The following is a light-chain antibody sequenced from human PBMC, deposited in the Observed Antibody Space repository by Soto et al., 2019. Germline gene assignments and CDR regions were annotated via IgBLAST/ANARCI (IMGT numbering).Light chain of an antibody. V-gene: IGLV2-11*01. CDR3: CSYAGSSTSFV. Sequence: QSALTQPRSVSGSPGQSVTISCTGTSSDVGGYDYVSWYRQHPGKAPKLIIYDVTQRPSGVPARFSGAKSGDTASLTISGLQADDEADYYCCSYAGSSTSFVFGGGTQLTVL. J-gene: IGLJ7*01. CDR2: DVT. CDR1: SSDVGGYDY.